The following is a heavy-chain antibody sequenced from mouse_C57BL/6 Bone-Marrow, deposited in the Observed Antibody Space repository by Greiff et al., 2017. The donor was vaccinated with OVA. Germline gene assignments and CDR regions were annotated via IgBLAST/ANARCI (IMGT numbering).Heavy chain of an antibody. J-gene: IGHJ3*01. V-gene: IGHV2-6*01. D-gene: IGHD2-10*02. CDR3: ASDPSNGAY. Sequence: VKLQESGPGLVAPSQSLSITCTVSGFSLTSYGVDWVRQSPGTGLEWLGVIWGVGSTNYNSALKSRLSISKDNSKSQVFLKMNSLQTDDTAMYYCASDPSNGAYWGQGTLVTVSA. CDR2: IWGVGST. CDR1: GFSLTSYG.